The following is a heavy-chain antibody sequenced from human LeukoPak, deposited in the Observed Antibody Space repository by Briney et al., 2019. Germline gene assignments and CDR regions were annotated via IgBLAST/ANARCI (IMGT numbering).Heavy chain of an antibody. CDR1: GGSISSGGYY. CDR3: ARLRGAYSSEPGLFDY. CDR2: IYYSGST. Sequence: SETLSLTCTVSGGSISSGGYYWSWIRQHPGKGLEWIGYIYYSGSTYYNPSLKSRVTISVDTSKNQFSLKLSSVTAADTAVYYSARLRGAYSSEPGLFDYWGQGTLVTVSS. J-gene: IGHJ4*02. D-gene: IGHD3-16*01. V-gene: IGHV4-31*03.